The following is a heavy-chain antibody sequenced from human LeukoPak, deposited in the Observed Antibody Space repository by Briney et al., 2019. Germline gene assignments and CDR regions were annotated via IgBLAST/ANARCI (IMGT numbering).Heavy chain of an antibody. CDR2: IYHSGST. V-gene: IGHV4-30-2*01. CDR3: ARGIFMVRGVLGFDY. CDR1: GGSISSGGYS. Sequence: SETLSLTCAVSGGSISSGGYSWSWIRQPPGKGLEWIGYIYHSGSTYYNPSLKSRVTISVDRSKNQFSLKLSSVTAADTAVYYCARGIFMVRGVLGFDYWGQGTLVTVSS. D-gene: IGHD3-10*01. J-gene: IGHJ4*02.